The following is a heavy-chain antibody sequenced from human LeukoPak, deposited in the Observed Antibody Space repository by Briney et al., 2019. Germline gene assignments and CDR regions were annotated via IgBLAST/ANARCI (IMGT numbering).Heavy chain of an antibody. Sequence: PSETLSLTCTVSGGSISSYYWSWIRQPPGKGLEWIGYIYYSGSTNYNPPLKSRVTISVDTSKNQFSLKLSSVTAADTAVYYCALGGSYYDILTGYYLPNYFDYWGQGTLVTVSS. D-gene: IGHD3-9*01. J-gene: IGHJ4*02. CDR3: ALGGSYYDILTGYYLPNYFDY. CDR2: IYYSGST. CDR1: GGSISSYY. V-gene: IGHV4-59*01.